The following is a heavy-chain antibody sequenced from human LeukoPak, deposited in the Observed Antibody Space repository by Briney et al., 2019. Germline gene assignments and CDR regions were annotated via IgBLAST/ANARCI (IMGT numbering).Heavy chain of an antibody. Sequence: GGSLRLSCAASGFTFSSYARHWVRQAPGKGLEWVAVISYDGSNKYYADSVKGRFTISRDNSKNTLYLQMNSLRAEDTAVYYCAREDYGGHSAGYYFDYWGQGTLVTVSS. J-gene: IGHJ4*02. CDR3: AREDYGGHSAGYYFDY. D-gene: IGHD4-23*01. CDR1: GFTFSSYA. V-gene: IGHV3-30-3*01. CDR2: ISYDGSNK.